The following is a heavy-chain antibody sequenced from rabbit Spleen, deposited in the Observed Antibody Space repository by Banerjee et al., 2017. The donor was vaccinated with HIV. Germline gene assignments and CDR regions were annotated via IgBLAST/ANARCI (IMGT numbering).Heavy chain of an antibody. D-gene: IGHD6-1*01. CDR3: VRDQAGDVGYGPYYFNL. Sequence: QEQLVESGGGLVQPGGSLKLSCKASGFDFSSYGVSWVRQAPEKGLEWIGYIEPIFGSTSYASWVNGRFTISSHNAQNTLYLQLNSLTAADTATYFCVRDQAGDVGYGPYYFNLWGPGPLVTVS. CDR1: GFDFSSYG. V-gene: IGHV1S47*01. CDR2: IEPIFGST. J-gene: IGHJ4*01.